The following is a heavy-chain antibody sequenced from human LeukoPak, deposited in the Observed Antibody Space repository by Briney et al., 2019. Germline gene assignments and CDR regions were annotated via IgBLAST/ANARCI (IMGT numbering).Heavy chain of an antibody. CDR1: GGSFSGYY. CDR2: NNHSGST. Sequence: SETLSLTCAVYGGSFSGYYWSWIRQPPGKGLEWIGENNHSGSTNYNPSLKSRVTISVDTSKNQFSLKLSSVTAADTAVYYCARGPRCTNGVCYTEYFDYWGQGTLVTVSS. J-gene: IGHJ4*02. V-gene: IGHV4-34*01. CDR3: ARGPRCTNGVCYTEYFDY. D-gene: IGHD2-8*01.